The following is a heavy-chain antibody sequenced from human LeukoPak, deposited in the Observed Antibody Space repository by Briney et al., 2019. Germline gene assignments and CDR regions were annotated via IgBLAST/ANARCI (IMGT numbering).Heavy chain of an antibody. J-gene: IGHJ4*02. CDR2: ITYDGSNR. D-gene: IGHD3-22*01. CDR1: GFSFKDYN. CDR3: ARDPSTYYYDSSGYPMAF. Sequence: GGSLRLSCAASGFSFKDYNIHWVRQAPGKGLEWVAVITYDGSNRYYTDSVKGRFTISRDNSKSTLYLQMNSLRAEDTAVYYCARDPSTYYYDSSGYPMAFWGQGTLVTVSS. V-gene: IGHV3-30*03.